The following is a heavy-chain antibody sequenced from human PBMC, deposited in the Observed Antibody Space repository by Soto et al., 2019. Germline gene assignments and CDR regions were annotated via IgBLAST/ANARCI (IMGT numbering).Heavy chain of an antibody. CDR1: GGSISSYY. Sequence: QVQLQESGPGLVKPSETLSLTCTVSGGSISSYYWSWIRQPAGKGLEWIGRIYTSGSTNYNPSLKSRVTMSVDTSKNQFSLKLSSVTAADTAVYYCASGDYRVVPGDYGMDVWGQGTTVTVSS. D-gene: IGHD2-21*02. CDR2: IYTSGST. CDR3: ASGDYRVVPGDYGMDV. J-gene: IGHJ6*02. V-gene: IGHV4-4*07.